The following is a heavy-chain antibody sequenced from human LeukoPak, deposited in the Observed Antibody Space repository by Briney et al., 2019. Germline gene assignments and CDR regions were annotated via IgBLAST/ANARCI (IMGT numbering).Heavy chain of an antibody. CDR2: INPISGGT. D-gene: IGHD5-18*01. CDR1: GYTFTANC. J-gene: IGHJ2*01. CDR3: ARDFGRGYSFGYPFWYFDL. V-gene: IGHV1-2*02. Sequence: ASVKVSCKASGYTFTANCIHWVRQAPGQGLEWMGSINPISGGTDYVQKFQGRVTMTRDTSITTVYMELSSLRSDDTAVYYCARDFGRGYSFGYPFWYFDLWGRGTLVTVSS.